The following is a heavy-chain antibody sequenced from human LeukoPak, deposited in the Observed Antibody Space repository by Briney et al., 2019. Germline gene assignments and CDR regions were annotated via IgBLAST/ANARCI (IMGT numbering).Heavy chain of an antibody. J-gene: IGHJ4*02. V-gene: IGHV3-21*01. CDR1: GFTFSSYS. CDR3: ARDSFYYDSSGPQG. Sequence: PGGSLRLSCVASGFTFSSYSMNWVRQAPGKGLEWVSSISSSSSAMYCADSVKGRFTISRDNAKNSLFLQMNSLRAEDTAVYYCARDSFYYDSSGPQGWGQGTLVTVSS. D-gene: IGHD3-22*01. CDR2: ISSSSSAM.